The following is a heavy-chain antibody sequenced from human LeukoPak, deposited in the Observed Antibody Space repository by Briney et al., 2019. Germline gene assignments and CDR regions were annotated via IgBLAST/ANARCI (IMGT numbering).Heavy chain of an antibody. CDR2: ISYDGSNK. D-gene: IGHD2-2*01. CDR3: AGVSYLEEVPAAIGWFDP. V-gene: IGHV3-30-3*01. J-gene: IGHJ5*02. Sequence: PGGSLRLSCAASGFTFSSYAMHWVRQAPGKGLEWVAVISYDGSNKYYADSVKGRFTISRDNSKNTLYLQMNSLRAEDTAVYYCAGVSYLEEVPAAIGWFDPWGQGTLVTVSS. CDR1: GFTFSSYA.